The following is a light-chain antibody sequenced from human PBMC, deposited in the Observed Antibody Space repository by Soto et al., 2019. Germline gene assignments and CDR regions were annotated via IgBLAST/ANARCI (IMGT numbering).Light chain of an antibody. Sequence: EIVLTQSPGTLSLSPGERATLSCRASQSVGSNYLAWYQQKPGQAPRLLIYGASSRATGIPDRFSGSGSGTDFTLTISRLVPEDFAVYYCQQYGSSPPYTFGQGTKLEIK. CDR2: GAS. V-gene: IGKV3-20*01. CDR3: QQYGSSPPYT. CDR1: QSVGSNY. J-gene: IGKJ2*01.